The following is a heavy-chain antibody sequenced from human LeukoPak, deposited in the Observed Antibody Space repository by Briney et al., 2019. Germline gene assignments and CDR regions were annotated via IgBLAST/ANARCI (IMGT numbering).Heavy chain of an antibody. CDR3: VKDSSPYSSGWFVTHNWFDP. Sequence: PGGSLRLSCSASGFTFSSYGIHWVRQAPGKGLQYVSGITGNGGGTYYADSVKGRFTISRDNSKNTLYLQMSSLRAEDTAVYYCVKDSSPYSSGWFVTHNWFDPWGQGTLVTVSS. J-gene: IGHJ5*02. D-gene: IGHD6-19*01. V-gene: IGHV3-64D*09. CDR2: ITGNGGGT. CDR1: GFTFSSYG.